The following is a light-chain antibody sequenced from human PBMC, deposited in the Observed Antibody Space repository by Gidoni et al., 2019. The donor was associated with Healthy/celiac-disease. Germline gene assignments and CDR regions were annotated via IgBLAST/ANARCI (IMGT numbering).Light chain of an antibody. J-gene: IGKJ1*01. V-gene: IGKV1-5*01. CDR3: QQYNSYPRT. CDR1: QSISSR. CDR2: DAS. Sequence: DIQMTQSPSTLSASVGDRVTITCRASQSISSRLAWYQQKPGNAPKLLIYDASSLESGVQSRFSGSGSGTEFTLTISSLQPDDFATYYCQQYNSYPRTFGQGTKVEIK.